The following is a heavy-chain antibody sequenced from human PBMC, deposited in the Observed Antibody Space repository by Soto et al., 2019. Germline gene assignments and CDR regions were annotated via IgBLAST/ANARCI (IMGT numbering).Heavy chain of an antibody. D-gene: IGHD1-26*01. Sequence: SGPTLVNPTQTLTLTCTLSGFSLTTSAMSVTWVRQSPGKALEWVALIDGNDHKSYNSSLRTRLTLSTDTSKTLVVLTMSNMAPRDTGTYFCVRLLRAGTSGWDQIDCWGQGTLVTVSS. CDR1: GFSLTTSAMS. CDR3: VRLLRAGTSGWDQIDC. V-gene: IGHV2-70*20. J-gene: IGHJ4*02. CDR2: IDGNDHK.